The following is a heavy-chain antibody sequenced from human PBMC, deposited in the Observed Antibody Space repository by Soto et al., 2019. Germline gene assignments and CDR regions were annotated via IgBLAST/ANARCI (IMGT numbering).Heavy chain of an antibody. CDR3: AREPATAKPEGVDF. V-gene: IGHV1-2*02. J-gene: IGHJ4*02. CDR2: INPNSGGT. CDR1: GYTFSDYY. D-gene: IGHD1-1*01. Sequence: ASVKVSCKASGYTFSDYYIHWVRQAPGQGLEWMGWINPNSGGTKYAPKFQGGATMTRDTSITTAYMELSRLRSGGTAVYYCAREPATAKPEGVDFWGQGTLVTVSS.